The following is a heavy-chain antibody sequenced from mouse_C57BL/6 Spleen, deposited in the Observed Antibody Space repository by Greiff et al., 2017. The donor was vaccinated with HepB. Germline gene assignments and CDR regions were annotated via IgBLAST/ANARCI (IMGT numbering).Heavy chain of an antibody. CDR3: ARVRGGNFCFDY. CDR1: GYSFTSYY. J-gene: IGHJ2*01. V-gene: IGHV1-66*01. Sequence: QVQLQQSGPELVKPGASVKISCKASGYSFTSYYIHWVKQRPGQGLEWIGWIYPGSGNTKYNEKFKGKATLTADTSSSTAYMQLSSLTSEDSAVYYCARVRGGNFCFDYWGQGTTLTVSS. CDR2: IYPGSGNT.